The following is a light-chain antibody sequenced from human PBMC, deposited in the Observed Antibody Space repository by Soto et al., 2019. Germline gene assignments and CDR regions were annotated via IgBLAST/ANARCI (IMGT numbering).Light chain of an antibody. J-gene: IGLJ1*01. Sequence: QSALTQPASVSGSPGQSIAISCTGTSSDIGGYNYVSWYQQHPGKAPKLLIYDVTHRPSGVSNRFSGSKSGDTASLTISGLQAEDEADYYCSSYTSTGTPYVFGTGTKLTVL. V-gene: IGLV2-14*03. CDR2: DVT. CDR3: SSYTSTGTPYV. CDR1: SSDIGGYNY.